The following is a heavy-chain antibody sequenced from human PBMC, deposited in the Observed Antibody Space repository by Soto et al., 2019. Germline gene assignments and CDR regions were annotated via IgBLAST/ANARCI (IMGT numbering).Heavy chain of an antibody. J-gene: IGHJ4*02. CDR3: ARSQNYGSGAYSDY. CDR2: INIGTGYT. CDR1: GYTFTRSL. D-gene: IGHD3-10*01. V-gene: IGHV1-3*04. Sequence: QVHLEQSGAEVKKPGASVKVSCKASGYTFTRSLMHWVRQAPGQSLEWMGWINIGTGYTKISQRFRGRVSFAGDTSACPVAIEVSSLRSEDTAVYYCARSQNYGSGAYSDYWGQGPLVTIS.